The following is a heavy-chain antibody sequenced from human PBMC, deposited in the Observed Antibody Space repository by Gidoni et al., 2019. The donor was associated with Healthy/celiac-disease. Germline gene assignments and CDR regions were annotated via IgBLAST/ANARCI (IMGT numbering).Heavy chain of an antibody. CDR3: ARVRSDITMIPGGAFDI. CDR2: IYSGGST. CDR1: GFPVSSNY. V-gene: IGHV3-53*01. D-gene: IGHD3-22*01. J-gene: IGHJ3*02. Sequence: AAYGFPVSSNYMSWIREAPGTGLEWVSVIYSGGSTSYADSVKGRFTISRDNSNNTLYLQMNSLRAEDTAVYYCARVRSDITMIPGGAFDIWGQGTMVTVSS.